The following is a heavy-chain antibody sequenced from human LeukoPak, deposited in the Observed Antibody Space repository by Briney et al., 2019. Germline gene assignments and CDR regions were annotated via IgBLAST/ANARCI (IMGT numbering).Heavy chain of an antibody. J-gene: IGHJ3*02. Sequence: PGGSLRLSCAASGFTFSSYAMSWVRQAPGKGLEWVANIKQDGSEKYYVDSVKGRFTISRDNAKNSLYLQMNSLRAEDTAVYYCARDGSGYYSVFEMNDAFDIWGQGTMVTVSS. CDR2: IKQDGSEK. CDR1: GFTFSSYA. D-gene: IGHD3-3*01. V-gene: IGHV3-7*01. CDR3: ARDGSGYYSVFEMNDAFDI.